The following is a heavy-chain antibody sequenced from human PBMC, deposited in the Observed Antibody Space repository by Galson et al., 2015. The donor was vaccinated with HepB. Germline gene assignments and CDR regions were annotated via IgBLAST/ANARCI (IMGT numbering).Heavy chain of an antibody. CDR3: ASSGVDLRDIVVVPAAEHYYYYYMDV. V-gene: IGHV1-69*13. Sequence: SVKVSCKASGGTFSSYAISWVRQAPGQGLEWMGGIIPIFGTANYAQKFQGRVTITADESTSTAYMELSSLRSEDTAVYYCASSGVDLRDIVVVPAAEHYYYYYMDVWGKGTTVTVSS. CDR1: GGTFSSYA. CDR2: IIPIFGTA. D-gene: IGHD2-2*01. J-gene: IGHJ6*03.